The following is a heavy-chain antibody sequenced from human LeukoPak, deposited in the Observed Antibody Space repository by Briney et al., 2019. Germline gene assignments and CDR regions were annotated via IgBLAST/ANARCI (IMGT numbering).Heavy chain of an antibody. D-gene: IGHD5-12*01. CDR1: GGSISSGDYY. CDR3: ARSPGGIYSGYEFDY. CDR2: IYYSGST. V-gene: IGHV4-61*08. J-gene: IGHJ4*02. Sequence: PSETLSLTCTVSGGSISSGDYYWSWIRQPPGKGLEWIGYIYYSGSTNYNPSLKSRVTISVDTSKNQFSLKLSSVTAADTAVYYCARSPGGIYSGYEFDYWGQGTLVTVSS.